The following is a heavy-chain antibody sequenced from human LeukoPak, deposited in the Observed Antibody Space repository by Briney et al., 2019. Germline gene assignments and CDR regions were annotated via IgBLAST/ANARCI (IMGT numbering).Heavy chain of an antibody. V-gene: IGHV3-23*01. CDR3: AKERSGAVIIGYFDY. CDR2: ISGSGGST. J-gene: IGHJ4*02. D-gene: IGHD3-16*02. Sequence: GGSLRLSCAASGFTFNTYGMSWVRQAPGKGLEWVSAISGSGGSTFYGDSVKGRFTISRDNSKNTLYLQMNSLRAEDTAVYYCAKERSGAVIIGYFDYWGQGTLVTVSS. CDR1: GFTFNTYG.